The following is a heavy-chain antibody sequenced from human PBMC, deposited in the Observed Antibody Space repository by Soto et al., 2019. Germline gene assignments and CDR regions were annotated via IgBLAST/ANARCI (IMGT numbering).Heavy chain of an antibody. CDR3: AKNRRGGYFSTNGGYVLQH. V-gene: IGHV3-30*18. CDR2: ISYDGKDN. J-gene: IGHJ1*01. CDR1: GFNFGYYG. D-gene: IGHD2-8*01. Sequence: QVQLVESGGGVVQPGRPLRLSCEASGFNFGYYGMHWVRQAPGKGLEWVAIISYDGKDNYYTDSVKGRFTISRDNSKNTLYLQMNSLKPEDTDVYYCAKNRRGGYFSTNGGYVLQHWGQGTQVTVSS.